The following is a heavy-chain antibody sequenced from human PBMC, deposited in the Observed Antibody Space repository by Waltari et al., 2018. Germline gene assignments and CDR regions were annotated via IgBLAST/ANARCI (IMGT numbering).Heavy chain of an antibody. J-gene: IGHJ5*02. Sequence: QVQLQESGPGLVKPSETLSLTCTVSGGSISSYYWSLIRQPAGKGLAWIGRIYTSGSTNYNPSLKSRVTMSVDTSKNQFSLKLSSVTAADTAVYYCARDYYDSSGERWFDPWGQGTLVTVSS. CDR1: GGSISSYY. V-gene: IGHV4-4*07. CDR3: ARDYYDSSGERWFDP. CDR2: IYTSGST. D-gene: IGHD3-22*01.